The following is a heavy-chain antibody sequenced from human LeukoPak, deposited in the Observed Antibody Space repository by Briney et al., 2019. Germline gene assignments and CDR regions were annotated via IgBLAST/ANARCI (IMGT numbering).Heavy chain of an antibody. J-gene: IGHJ4*02. Sequence: GGSLRLSCAASGLTFSDYHMSWIRQAPGKGLEWVSSITSSSSSMYSADSVKGRLTISRDNAKNSLYLQMNSLRAEDTAVYYCARDLAWGGYWGQGTLVTVSS. CDR3: ARDLAWGGY. CDR2: ITSSSSSM. V-gene: IGHV3-11*04. D-gene: IGHD7-27*01. CDR1: GLTFSDYH.